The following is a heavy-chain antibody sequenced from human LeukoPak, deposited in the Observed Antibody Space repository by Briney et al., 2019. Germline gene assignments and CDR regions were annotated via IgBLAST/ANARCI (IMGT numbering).Heavy chain of an antibody. D-gene: IGHD3-22*01. Sequence: GGSLRLSCGASRLRFTTAWMSWVRHAPGKGLEWVGRFKPGRAGGTTDLAAPVKGRFSISRDESKNTLYLQMNSLKTEDSAMYYCAIDDYYDKGGPSGADYFDYWGQGTLVSVSS. CDR3: AIDDYYDKGGPSGADYFDY. CDR2: FKPGRAGGTT. CDR1: RLRFTTAW. J-gene: IGHJ4*02. V-gene: IGHV3-15*01.